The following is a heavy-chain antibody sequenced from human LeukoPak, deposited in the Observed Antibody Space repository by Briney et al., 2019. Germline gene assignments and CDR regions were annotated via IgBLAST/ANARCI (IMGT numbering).Heavy chain of an antibody. CDR3: ARPQFRGDRWFDP. CDR1: GGSISSSSYY. V-gene: IGHV4-39*01. Sequence: PSETLSLTCTVSGGSISSSSYYWGWIRQPPGKGLEWIGSISYSGTTYYNPSLKSRVAISVDTSKNQFSLKLTSVTAADTAVYYCARPQFRGDRWFDPWGQGTLVTVSS. CDR2: ISYSGTT. D-gene: IGHD3-16*01. J-gene: IGHJ5*02.